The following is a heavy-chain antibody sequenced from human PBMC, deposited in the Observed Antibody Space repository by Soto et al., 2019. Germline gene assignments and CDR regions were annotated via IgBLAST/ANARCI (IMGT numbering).Heavy chain of an antibody. CDR3: ARDGNFALRGYSFGFDL. CDR2: MNLDTGGT. D-gene: IGHD5-18*01. CDR1: GYRFTTYY. V-gene: IGHV1-2*06. Sequence: VASVKVSCKASGYRFTTYYIHWVRQAPGQGLEWMGRMNLDTGGTTYAQKFQGRVTMTRDTSINTAYMEVSSVESDDTAMYYCARDGNFALRGYSFGFDLWGQGTLVTVSS. J-gene: IGHJ4*02.